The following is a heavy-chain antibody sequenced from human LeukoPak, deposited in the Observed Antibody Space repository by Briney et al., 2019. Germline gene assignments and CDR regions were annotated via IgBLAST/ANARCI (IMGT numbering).Heavy chain of an antibody. Sequence: PGGSLRLSCAASGFTFSRYWMTWVRQAPGKGLEWVANIKQDGSEKYYVDSVKGRFTISRDNAKNSLYLQMNSLRAEDTAVYYCARGGSNYAYDFDYWGQGTLVTVSS. CDR2: IKQDGSEK. CDR3: ARGGSNYAYDFDY. CDR1: GFTFSRYW. J-gene: IGHJ4*02. D-gene: IGHD3-10*01. V-gene: IGHV3-7*01.